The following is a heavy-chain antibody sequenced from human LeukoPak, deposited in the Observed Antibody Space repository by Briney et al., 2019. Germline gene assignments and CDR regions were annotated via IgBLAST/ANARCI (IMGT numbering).Heavy chain of an antibody. J-gene: IGHJ4*02. CDR2: ISAYNGNT. CDR1: GYTFTSYG. V-gene: IGHV1-18*01. CDR3: ARDRDYDFWSGYFGANDY. D-gene: IGHD3-3*01. Sequence: GESLKISCKGSGYTFTSYGISWVRQAPGQGLEWMGWISAYNGNTNYAQKLQGRVTMTTDTSTSTAYMELRSLRSDDTAVYYCARDRDYDFWSGYFGANDYWGQGTLVTVSS.